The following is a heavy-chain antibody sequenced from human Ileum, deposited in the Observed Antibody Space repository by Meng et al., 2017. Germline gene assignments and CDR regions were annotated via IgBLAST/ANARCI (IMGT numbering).Heavy chain of an antibody. V-gene: IGHV1-18*04. CDR3: ARERDEYSSGDFYLF. CDR2: INTSNGKT. CDR1: GYTFTRYG. J-gene: IGHJ4*02. D-gene: IGHD3-22*01. Sequence: ASVKVSCKASGYTFTRYGISWVRQAHGQGLEWMGWINTSNGKTNYAQKFQGRVTMTIDTSTSTAFLDLRSLRSDDTAVYYCARERDEYSSGDFYLFWGQGTLVTVSS.